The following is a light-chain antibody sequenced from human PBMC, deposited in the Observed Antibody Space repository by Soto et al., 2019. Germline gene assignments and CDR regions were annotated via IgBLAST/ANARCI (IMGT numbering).Light chain of an antibody. V-gene: IGKV3-11*01. CDR3: QQRRDWPLT. CDR2: DAS. CDR1: QNINEY. Sequence: EIVLTQSPATLSLSPGERATLSCRASQNINEYLIWYQQKPGQAPRLLIHDASKRATGIPARFSGSGSGTDFTLTISSLEPEDFAVYYCQQRRDWPLTFGGGTKGE. J-gene: IGKJ4*01.